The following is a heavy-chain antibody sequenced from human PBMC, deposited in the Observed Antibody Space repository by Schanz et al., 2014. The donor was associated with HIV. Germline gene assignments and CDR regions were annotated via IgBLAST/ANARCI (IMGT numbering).Heavy chain of an antibody. D-gene: IGHD4-17*01. Sequence: EVQLLESGGGMVQRGGSLRLSCAASGFTFSSYAMSWVRQAPGKGLEWVSAISGSGGSTYYADSVKGRFTISRDNSKNTLYLQMNSLRAEDTAVYYCAKGGFYGDYVSYYYGLDVWGQGTTVTVSS. J-gene: IGHJ6*02. CDR1: GFTFSSYA. CDR3: AKGGFYGDYVSYYYGLDV. CDR2: ISGSGGST. V-gene: IGHV3-23*01.